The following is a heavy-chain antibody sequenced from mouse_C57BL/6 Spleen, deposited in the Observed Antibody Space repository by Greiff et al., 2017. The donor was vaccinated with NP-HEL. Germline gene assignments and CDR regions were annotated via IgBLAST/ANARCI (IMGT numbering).Heavy chain of an antibody. CDR3: ARQEDGYSFDY. J-gene: IGHJ2*01. CDR1: GFTFRSYG. Sequence: EVMLVESGGDLVKPGGSLKLSCAASGFTFRSYGMSWVRQTPDKRLEWVATISSGGSYTYYPDSVKGRFTISRDNAKNTLYLQMSSLKSEDTAMYYCARQEDGYSFDYWGQGTTLTVSS. D-gene: IGHD2-3*01. V-gene: IGHV5-6*01. CDR2: ISSGGSYT.